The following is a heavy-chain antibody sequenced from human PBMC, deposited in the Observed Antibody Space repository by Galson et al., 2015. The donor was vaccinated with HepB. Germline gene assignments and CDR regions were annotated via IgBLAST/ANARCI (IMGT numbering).Heavy chain of an antibody. V-gene: IGHV7-4-1*02. D-gene: IGHD3-10*01. CDR2: IDTNTGDP. CDR3: VRVGTFYYGSGNYYTGLDD. J-gene: IGHJ4*02. CDR1: GYTFTSYA. Sequence: SVKVSCKASGYTFTSYALNWVRQAPGQGLESMGWIDTNTGDPTYAQAFTGRFVFSMDTSVSTAFLQISGLKSEDTAVYYCVRVGTFYYGSGNYYTGLDDWGQGTLVAVSS.